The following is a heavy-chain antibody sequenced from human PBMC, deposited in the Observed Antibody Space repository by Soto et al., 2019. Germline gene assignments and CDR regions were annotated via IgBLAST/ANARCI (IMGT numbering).Heavy chain of an antibody. Sequence: QVQLVESGGGEVQPGRSLTISCAASGFTFSTYGMHWVRQTPGKGLEWVAVISYDGTNKFYSDSVTGRFTFSRDNFKNTLTLQMNSLRADDTAVYSCAKDLQSYGYYDYYCYGRDVWCLGTRVTVSS. CDR3: AKDLQSYGYYDYYCYGRDV. D-gene: IGHD5-18*01. J-gene: IGHJ6*02. V-gene: IGHV3-30*18. CDR1: GFTFSTYG. CDR2: ISYDGTNK.